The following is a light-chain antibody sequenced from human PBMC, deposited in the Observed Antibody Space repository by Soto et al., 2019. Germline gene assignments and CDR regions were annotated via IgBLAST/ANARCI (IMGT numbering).Light chain of an antibody. CDR3: QQYNNYPYT. Sequence: DIQMTQSPSTLSASVGDRVTITCRASQSISSWLAWYQQKPGKAPNLLIYKASTLESVVPSRFSGSGYGTEFTLSISCLQPDDFATYYCQQYNNYPYTFGQGTKMEIK. CDR2: KAS. CDR1: QSISSW. V-gene: IGKV1-5*03. J-gene: IGKJ2*01.